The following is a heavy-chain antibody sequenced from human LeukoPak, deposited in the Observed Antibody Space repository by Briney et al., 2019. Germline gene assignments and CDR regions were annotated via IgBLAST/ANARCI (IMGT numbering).Heavy chain of an antibody. D-gene: IGHD3-10*01. CDR1: GFTFSNYW. J-gene: IGHJ6*02. CDR3: ARMIYGSWSWDV. CDR2: MNQDGSEK. Sequence: PGGSLRLSCVASGFTFSNYWMSWVRQAPGRGLEWGANMNQDGSEKDYGVSVKGRFIISRDNAKNSLYLQMNSLTAEDTGVYYCARMIYGSWSWDVWGQGTTVTVSS. V-gene: IGHV3-7*04.